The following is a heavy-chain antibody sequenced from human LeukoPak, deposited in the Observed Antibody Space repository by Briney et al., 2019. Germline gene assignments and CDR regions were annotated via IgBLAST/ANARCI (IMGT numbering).Heavy chain of an antibody. D-gene: IGHD3-22*01. CDR3: ARDGYYYDGSDSWGRSLVLFPFDY. Sequence: PAETLSLTCTVSGGSISSYYWSWIRQPPGKGLQWIGYIYYSGSTNYNPSLKSRVTISVDTSKNQFSLKLSSVTAEDTAVYYCARDGYYYDGSDSWGRSLVLFPFDYWGQGTLVTVSS. CDR2: IYYSGST. J-gene: IGHJ4*02. V-gene: IGHV4-59*12. CDR1: GGSISSYY.